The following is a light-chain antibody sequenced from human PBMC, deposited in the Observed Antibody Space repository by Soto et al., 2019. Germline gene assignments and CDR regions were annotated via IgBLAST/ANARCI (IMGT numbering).Light chain of an antibody. Sequence: EVVMTQFPATPSVSPGERATLSCRASQSVNIYLAWYQQKPGQAPRLLIFGATYRATGIPARFSGSGSGTEFNLTISSLQSEDFGVYFCQQYDDWLRLTFGGGTKVDI. J-gene: IGKJ4*01. CDR1: QSVNIY. V-gene: IGKV3D-15*01. CDR2: GAT. CDR3: QQYDDWLRLT.